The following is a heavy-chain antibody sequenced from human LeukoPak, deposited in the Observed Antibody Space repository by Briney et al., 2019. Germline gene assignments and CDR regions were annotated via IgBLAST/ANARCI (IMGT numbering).Heavy chain of an antibody. D-gene: IGHD1-14*01. V-gene: IGHV4-59*08. CDR3: ARLVYLEPNDY. CDR1: GGSISSYY. CDR2: IYYSGST. Sequence: SSETLSLTCTVSGGSISSYYWSWIRQPPGKGLEWIGYIYYSGSTNYNPSLKSRVTISVDTSKNQFSLKLSSVTAADTAVYYCARLVYLEPNDYWGQGTLVTVSS. J-gene: IGHJ4*02.